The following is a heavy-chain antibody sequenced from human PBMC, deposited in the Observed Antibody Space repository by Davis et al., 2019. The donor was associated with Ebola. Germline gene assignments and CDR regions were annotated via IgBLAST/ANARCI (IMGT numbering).Heavy chain of an antibody. V-gene: IGHV4-34*01. CDR2: INHSGTT. J-gene: IGHJ4*02. Sequence: PSETLSLTCAVYGESFSGYYWTWIRQPPGKGLEWIGEINHSGTTNYNPSLKSRVAMSVDTSKNQFSLKVTSVTAADTAVYYCARVLRANDYAFFAYWGQGDLVIVSS. CDR3: ARVLRANDYAFFAY. D-gene: IGHD4-17*01. CDR1: GESFSGYY.